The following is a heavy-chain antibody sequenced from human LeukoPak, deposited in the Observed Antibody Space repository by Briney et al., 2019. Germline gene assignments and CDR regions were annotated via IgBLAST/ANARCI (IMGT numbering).Heavy chain of an antibody. CDR2: IKQDGSEK. V-gene: IGHV3-7*01. CDR3: AELGITMIGGV. Sequence: GGSLRLSCSASEFTFSSYWMSWVRQAPGNGLEWVANIKQDGSEKYYVDSVKGRFTISRDNAKNSLYLQMNSLRAEDTAVYYCAELGITMIGGVWGKGTTVTISS. J-gene: IGHJ6*04. CDR1: EFTFSSYW. D-gene: IGHD3-10*02.